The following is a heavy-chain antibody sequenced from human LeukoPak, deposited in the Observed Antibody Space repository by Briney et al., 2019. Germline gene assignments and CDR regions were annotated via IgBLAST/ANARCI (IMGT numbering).Heavy chain of an antibody. Sequence: GGSLRLSCAASGFAFSIYAMSWVRQAPGKGLEWVSAISGSGDSTYYADSVKGRFTISRDNSKNTLYLQMNSLRAEDTAVYYCAKAGTHGDYSDYWGQGTLVTVSS. V-gene: IGHV3-23*01. CDR1: GFAFSIYA. D-gene: IGHD4-17*01. CDR3: AKAGTHGDYSDY. J-gene: IGHJ4*02. CDR2: ISGSGDST.